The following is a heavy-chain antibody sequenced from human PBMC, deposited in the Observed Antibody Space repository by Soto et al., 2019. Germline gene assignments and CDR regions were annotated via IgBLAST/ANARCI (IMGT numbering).Heavy chain of an antibody. V-gene: IGHV4-59*11. CDR3: ARPFRGAYCDLAF. CDR1: VASISGHF. Sequence: SETLSLTCTVSVASISGHFWSWIRLPPGQGLEWIAYIYNSVSDYNPSLQSRATISVATPKNQLSLRLRAVTAVYTVVYYGARPFRGAYCDLAFWGPGSLVTVSS. D-gene: IGHD4-17*01. CDR2: IYNSVS. J-gene: IGHJ4*02.